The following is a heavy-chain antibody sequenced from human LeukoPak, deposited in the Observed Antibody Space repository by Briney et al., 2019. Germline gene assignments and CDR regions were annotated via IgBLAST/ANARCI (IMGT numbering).Heavy chain of an antibody. CDR3: AGGSYGLAYFYYYYYMDV. CDR2: IIPIFGTA. V-gene: IGHV1-69*05. CDR1: GGTFSSYA. J-gene: IGHJ6*03. Sequence: SVKVSCKASGGTFSSYAISWVRQAPGQGLEWMGGIIPIFGTANYAQKFQGRVTITTDESTSTAYMELSSLRSEDTAVYYCAGGSYGLAYFYYYYYMDVWGKGTTVTVSS. D-gene: IGHD3-16*01.